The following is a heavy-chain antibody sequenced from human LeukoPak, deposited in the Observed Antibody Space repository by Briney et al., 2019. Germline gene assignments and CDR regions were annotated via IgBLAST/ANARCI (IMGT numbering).Heavy chain of an antibody. CDR2: IKEDGSEK. J-gene: IGHJ4*02. CDR1: EFSFSSLW. Sequence: GGSLRLSCAASEFSFSSLWMGWVRQAPGKGLEWVANIKEDGSEKNYVDSVKGRFTISRDNAKNSLYLQMNSLRAEDTAVYYCARGGGRHVEYWGQGNLVTVSS. CDR3: ARGGGRHVEY. D-gene: IGHD2/OR15-2a*01. V-gene: IGHV3-7*05.